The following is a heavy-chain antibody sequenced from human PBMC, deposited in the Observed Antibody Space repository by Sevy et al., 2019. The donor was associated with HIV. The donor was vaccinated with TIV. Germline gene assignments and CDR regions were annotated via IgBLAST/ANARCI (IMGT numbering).Heavy chain of an antibody. V-gene: IGHV1-3*01. J-gene: IGHJ4*02. CDR3: ARGKGGIFGVVTGQFDY. Sequence: ASVKVSCKASGYTFSNNAIHWVRQAPGRRLEWMGWVHAGNDHTKFSEKFQDRVTISRDTSATTVYMDLTSLTSEDTAIYYCARGKGGIFGVVTGQFDYWGQGTLVTVSS. CDR2: VHAGNDHT. D-gene: IGHD3-3*01. CDR1: GYTFSNNA.